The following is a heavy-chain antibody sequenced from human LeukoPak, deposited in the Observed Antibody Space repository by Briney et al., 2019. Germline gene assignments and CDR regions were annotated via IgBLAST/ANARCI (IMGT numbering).Heavy chain of an antibody. J-gene: IGHJ2*01. D-gene: IGHD4-17*01. Sequence: PSETLSLTCTVSGGSISSSYWSWIRQPPGKGREWVGYIYYTGGTTYHPSLKTGVPRSVDPSRNQSSLKLGSVTAADPAGYYCAGAYGDIPPDWYYDLWGRGTLVTASP. CDR3: AGAYGDIPPDWYYDL. V-gene: IGHV4-59*01. CDR1: GGSISSSY. CDR2: IYYTGGT.